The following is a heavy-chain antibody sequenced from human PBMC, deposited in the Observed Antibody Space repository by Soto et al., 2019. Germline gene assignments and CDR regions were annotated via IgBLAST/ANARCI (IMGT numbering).Heavy chain of an antibody. CDR2: IYYSGST. Sequence: QLQLQESGPGLVKPSETLSLTCTVSGGSISSSSYYWGWIRQPPGKGLEWIGSIYYSGSTYYNPSLKSRVXXXXXXXXXXXXXXXXXXXXXXXXXXXXXXXXXXXXXXXXXXXXFDYWGQGTLVTVSS. J-gene: IGHJ4*02. CDR1: GGSISSSSYY. CDR3: XXXXXXXXXXXXXXXXFDY. V-gene: IGHV4-39*01.